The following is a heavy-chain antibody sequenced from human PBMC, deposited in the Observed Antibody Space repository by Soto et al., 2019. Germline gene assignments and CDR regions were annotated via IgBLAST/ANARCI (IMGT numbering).Heavy chain of an antibody. CDR3: ASLEYSSDWTTPIYYFDY. CDR2: IYSSGST. D-gene: IGHD6-25*01. V-gene: IGHV3-53*01. CDR1: GFIVRDYY. J-gene: IGHJ4*02. Sequence: GGSLRLSCTASGFIVRDYYMSWVRQAPGKGLEWVSFIYSSGSTFYADSVRGRFTISRDNSKNTLYLQMNSLRDEETAVYYCASLEYSSDWTTPIYYFDYWGQGTLVTVSS.